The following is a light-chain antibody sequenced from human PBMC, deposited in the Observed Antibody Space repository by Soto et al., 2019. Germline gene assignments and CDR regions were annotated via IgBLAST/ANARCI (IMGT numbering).Light chain of an antibody. Sequence: EVVMTQSPGTLSVSPGERATLSCRASQNIRSNLAWYQQKPGQAPRLLIFDASKRATGIPARFSGGGSGTDFTLTISSLQSEDFAVYYCQQYNNWPPYTFGQGTKLEIK. V-gene: IGKV3-15*01. CDR1: QNIRSN. CDR2: DAS. J-gene: IGKJ2*01. CDR3: QQYNNWPPYT.